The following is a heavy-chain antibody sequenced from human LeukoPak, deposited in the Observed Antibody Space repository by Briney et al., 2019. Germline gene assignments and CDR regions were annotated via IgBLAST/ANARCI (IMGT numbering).Heavy chain of an antibody. D-gene: IGHD7-27*01. Sequence: PGGSLRLSCVASGFTFGVHGMTWVRKAPGKGLEWVSAISGSGGSTYYADSVKGRFTISRDNSKNTLYLQMNSLRAEDTAVYYCAKVIPAGDLYWGQGTLVTVSS. V-gene: IGHV3-23*01. J-gene: IGHJ4*02. CDR1: GFTFGVHG. CDR2: ISGSGGST. CDR3: AKVIPAGDLY.